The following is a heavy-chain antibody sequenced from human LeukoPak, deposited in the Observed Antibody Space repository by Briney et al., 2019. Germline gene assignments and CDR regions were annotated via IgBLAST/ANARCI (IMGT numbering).Heavy chain of an antibody. CDR2: IIPIFGTA. CDR3: ARGEGQYQLLLGY. CDR1: GGTFSSYT. V-gene: IGHV1-69*13. D-gene: IGHD2-2*01. Sequence: SVKVSCKASGGTFSSYTISWVRQAPGQGLEWMGGIIPIFGTANYAQKFQGRVTITADESTSTAYMELSSLRSEDTAVYYCARGEGQYQLLLGYWGQGTLVTVSS. J-gene: IGHJ4*02.